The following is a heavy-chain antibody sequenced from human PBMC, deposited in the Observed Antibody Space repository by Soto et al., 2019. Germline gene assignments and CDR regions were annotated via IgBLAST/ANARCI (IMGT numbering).Heavy chain of an antibody. CDR3: ARDLILSG. J-gene: IGHJ4*02. V-gene: IGHV3-7*01. D-gene: IGHD2-21*01. Sequence: GGSLRLSCAASGFSFSRCWMNWVRQAPGKGLEWVANIKQDGSEKYYVDSVKGRFTISRDNAKNSLYLQMNSLRAEDTAVYYCARDLILSGWGQGTLVTVSS. CDR2: IKQDGSEK. CDR1: GFSFSRCW.